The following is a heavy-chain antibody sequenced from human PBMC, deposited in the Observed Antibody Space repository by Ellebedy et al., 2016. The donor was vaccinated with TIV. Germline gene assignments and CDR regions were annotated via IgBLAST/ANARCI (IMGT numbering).Heavy chain of an antibody. Sequence: GESLKISXAASGFAFIDYAINWVRQSPSKGLEWVSSINGRGDRTYYADSVKGRFTIPRDNSKNVLYLQMNGLRVEDTAMYYCAKPARTDATDYWGQGTLVTVSS. V-gene: IGHV3-23*01. D-gene: IGHD4-17*01. CDR2: INGRGDRT. J-gene: IGHJ4*02. CDR1: GFAFIDYA. CDR3: AKPARTDATDY.